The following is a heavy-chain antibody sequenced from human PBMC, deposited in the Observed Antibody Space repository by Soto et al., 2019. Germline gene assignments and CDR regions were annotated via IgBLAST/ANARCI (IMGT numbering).Heavy chain of an antibody. CDR3: ARDLHYYGSGSYYNGIDY. CDR1: GYTFTSYY. V-gene: IGHV1-46*03. J-gene: IGHJ4*02. D-gene: IGHD3-10*01. Sequence: QVQLVQSGAEVKKPGASVKVSCKASGYTFTSYYMHWVRQAPGQGLEWMGIINPSGGSTSYAQKFQGRVTITRDTSTSTVYMELSSLRSEDTAVYYCARDLHYYGSGSYYNGIDYWGQGTLVTVSS. CDR2: INPSGGST.